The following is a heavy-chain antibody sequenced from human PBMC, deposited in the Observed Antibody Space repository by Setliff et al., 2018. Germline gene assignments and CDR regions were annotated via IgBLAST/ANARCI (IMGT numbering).Heavy chain of an antibody. D-gene: IGHD2-15*01. CDR3: ARTCSGSGCYAGLES. J-gene: IGHJ4*02. CDR1: GFTFSSYW. V-gene: IGHV3-7*01. CDR2: IKQDGSEK. Sequence: GGSLRLSCAASGFTFSSYWMTWVRQTPGKGLEWVANIKQDGSEKYYVDSVKGRFTISRDNAKNSLYLQMSSLRAEDTAVYYCARTCSGSGCYAGLESWGQGTPVTVS.